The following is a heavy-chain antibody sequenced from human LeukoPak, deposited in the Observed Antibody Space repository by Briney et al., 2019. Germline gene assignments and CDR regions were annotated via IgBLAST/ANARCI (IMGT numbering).Heavy chain of an antibody. CDR1: GGSISSSSFY. Sequence: SETLSLTCTVSGGSISSSSFYWGWIRQPPGKGLEWFGSIYYSGTTYYNPSLKSRVTISVDTSKNQFSLKLGSVTAADTAVYYCVESGNRGYSYGYSAFDIWGQGTTVTVSS. CDR3: VESGNRGYSYGYSAFDI. D-gene: IGHD5-18*01. CDR2: IYYSGTT. V-gene: IGHV4-39*01. J-gene: IGHJ3*02.